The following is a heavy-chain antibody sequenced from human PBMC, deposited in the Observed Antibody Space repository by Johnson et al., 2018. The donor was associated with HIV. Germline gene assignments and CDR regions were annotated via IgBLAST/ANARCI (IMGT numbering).Heavy chain of an antibody. J-gene: IGHJ3*02. D-gene: IGHD3-9*01. V-gene: IGHV3-11*04. Sequence: QVQLVESGGGLVKPGGSLRLSCAASGFTFSDYYMSWIRQAPGKGLEWVSYISSSGSTIYYADSVTGRFTISRDNAKNSLYLQMNSLRAEDTAVYYCARDQRYFDWLNDAFDIWGQGTMVTVSS. CDR2: ISSSGSTI. CDR1: GFTFSDYY. CDR3: ARDQRYFDWLNDAFDI.